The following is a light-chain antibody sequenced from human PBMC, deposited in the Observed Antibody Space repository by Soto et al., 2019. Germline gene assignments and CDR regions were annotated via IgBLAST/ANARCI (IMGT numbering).Light chain of an antibody. CDR3: QQYDNLPALT. Sequence: DIQMTQSPSSLSASVGDRVTITCQASQDIXNYLNWYQQKPGKAPKLLIYDASNLETGVPSRFSGSGSGTDFTXTISSLQPEDIATYYCQQYDNLPALTFGGGTKVEIK. V-gene: IGKV1-33*01. CDR2: DAS. CDR1: QDIXNY. J-gene: IGKJ4*01.